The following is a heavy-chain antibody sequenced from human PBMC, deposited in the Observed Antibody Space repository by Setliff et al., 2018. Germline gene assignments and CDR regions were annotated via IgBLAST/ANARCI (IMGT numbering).Heavy chain of an antibody. Sequence: GGSLRLSCAASGFTFSTYSMSWVRQAPGKGPQWVSAISGESLYIYYTDSVKGRFTISRDNSKNTLYMQMHNLRAEDTATYYCVNHNPARLAVESTPLDYWGQGTQVTVSS. D-gene: IGHD6-19*01. V-gene: IGHV3-23*01. CDR2: ISGESLYI. CDR3: VNHNPARLAVESTPLDY. CDR1: GFTFSTYS. J-gene: IGHJ4*02.